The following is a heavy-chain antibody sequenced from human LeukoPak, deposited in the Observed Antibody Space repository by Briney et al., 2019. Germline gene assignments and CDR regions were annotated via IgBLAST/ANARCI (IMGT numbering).Heavy chain of an antibody. CDR2: IDPSDSNT. D-gene: IGHD2-21*02. J-gene: IGHJ4*02. Sequence: GESLKISCKGSGYSFSSYWISWVRQMPGKGLEWMGRIDPSDSNTKYSPSFQGHVTSSADKSISTAYLQWSSLKASDTAMYYCARLTYCGGDCPVYWGQGTLVTVSS. V-gene: IGHV5-10-1*01. CDR3: ARLTYCGGDCPVY. CDR1: GYSFSSYW.